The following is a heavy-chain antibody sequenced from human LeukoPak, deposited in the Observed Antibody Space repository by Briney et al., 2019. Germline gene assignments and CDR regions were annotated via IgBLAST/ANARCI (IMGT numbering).Heavy chain of an antibody. Sequence: GGSLRLSCAASGFTFGSYGMHWVRQAPGKGLDWVAFVRYDGNNPYYSASVKGRFTVSRDNSKNTVLLQMNNLRLEDAAVYYCARGSRYGDYPYYCDFWGQGTLVTVSS. V-gene: IGHV3-30*02. D-gene: IGHD4-17*01. J-gene: IGHJ4*02. CDR1: GFTFGSYG. CDR2: VRYDGNNP. CDR3: ARGSRYGDYPYYCDF.